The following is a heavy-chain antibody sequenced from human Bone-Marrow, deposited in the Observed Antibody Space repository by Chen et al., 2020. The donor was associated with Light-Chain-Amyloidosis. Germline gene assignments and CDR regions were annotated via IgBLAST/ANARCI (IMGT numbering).Heavy chain of an antibody. CDR1: GFTFSKYA. V-gene: IGHV3-30*18. CDR2: ISYDGSNK. D-gene: IGHD3-22*01. Sequence: QVQLVESGGGVVQPGGSLRLSCVASGFTFSKYAMHWVRQAPGKGLEWLAVISYDGSNKYYADSVKGRFTISRDNSKNTLYLQMNSLRAEDTAVYYCAKDFSSPYDSSGYPPTANWFDPWGQGTLVTVSS. J-gene: IGHJ5*02. CDR3: AKDFSSPYDSSGYPPTANWFDP.